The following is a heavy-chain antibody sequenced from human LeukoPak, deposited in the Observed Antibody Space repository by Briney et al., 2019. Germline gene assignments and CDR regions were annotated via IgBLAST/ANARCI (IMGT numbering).Heavy chain of an antibody. Sequence: PGGSLRLSCAASGLTFSRYWMSWVRQAPGKGVEWVANIKQDGSEKYYVDSVKGRFPISRDNAKNSLYLQMNSLRAEDTAVYYCARENVLLWFGELFTNWFDPWGQGTLVTVSS. CDR1: GLTFSRYW. CDR2: IKQDGSEK. D-gene: IGHD3-10*01. V-gene: IGHV3-7*01. CDR3: ARENVLLWFGELFTNWFDP. J-gene: IGHJ5*02.